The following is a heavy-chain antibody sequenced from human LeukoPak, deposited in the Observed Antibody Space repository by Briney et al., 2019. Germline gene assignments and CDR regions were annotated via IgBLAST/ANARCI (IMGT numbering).Heavy chain of an antibody. CDR1: GGSISSYY. V-gene: IGHV4-59*01. CDR2: IYYSGST. D-gene: IGHD5-18*01. CDR3: ARGGYSYATN. Sequence: PSETLSLTCTVSGGSISSYYWSWIRQPPGKGLEWIGYIYYSGSTNYNPSLKSRVTISVDTSKNQFSLKLSSVTAADTAVYYCARGGYSYATNWGQGTLVTVSS. J-gene: IGHJ4*02.